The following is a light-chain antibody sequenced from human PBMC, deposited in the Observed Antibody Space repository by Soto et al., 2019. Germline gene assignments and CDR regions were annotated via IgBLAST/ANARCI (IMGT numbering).Light chain of an antibody. Sequence: DIQMTQSPSTLSASVGDRITITCRARRTINTWLAWYQQKPGKAPKLLIYDASTLESGVPSRFSGSGSGTEFMLTISSLQPDDFATYYCQQYDGHFGQGTNVEF. J-gene: IGKJ1*01. CDR2: DAS. V-gene: IGKV1-5*01. CDR1: RTINTW. CDR3: QQYDGH.